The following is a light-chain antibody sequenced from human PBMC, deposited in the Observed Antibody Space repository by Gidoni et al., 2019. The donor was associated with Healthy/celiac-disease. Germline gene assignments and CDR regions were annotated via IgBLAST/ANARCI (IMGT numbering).Light chain of an antibody. CDR1: SSDVGGYND. Sequence: QSALTQPPSASGSPGSSVTISCTGTSSDVGGYNDVSWYQQHPGKAPKLMIYEVSTRPSGVPDRFSGSKSGNTASLTGSGLQAEDEADYYCSSYAGSKNGVFGGGTKLTVL. V-gene: IGLV2-8*01. J-gene: IGLJ2*01. CDR3: SSYAGSKNGV. CDR2: EVS.